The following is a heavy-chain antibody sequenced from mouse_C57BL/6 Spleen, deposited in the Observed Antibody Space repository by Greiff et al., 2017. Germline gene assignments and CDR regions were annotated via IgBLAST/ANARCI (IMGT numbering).Heavy chain of an antibody. Sequence: EVKLLESGPELVKPGASVKMSCKASGYTFTDYNMHWVKQSHGKSLEWIGYINPNNGGTSYNQKFKGKATLTGNKSSSTAYMELRSLTSEDSAVYYCARQGTTEGYYAMDYWGQGTSVTVSS. CDR2: INPNNGGT. CDR3: ARQGTTEGYYAMDY. CDR1: GYTFTDYN. V-gene: IGHV1-22*01. D-gene: IGHD1-1*01. J-gene: IGHJ4*01.